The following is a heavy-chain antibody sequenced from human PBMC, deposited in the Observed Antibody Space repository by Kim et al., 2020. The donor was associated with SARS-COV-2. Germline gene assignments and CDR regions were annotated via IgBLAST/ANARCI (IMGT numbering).Heavy chain of an antibody. V-gene: IGHV5-51*01. CDR3: ARHNPSGGTMVRGVIISSPDY. CDR2: IYPGDSDT. J-gene: IGHJ4*02. Sequence: GESLKISCKGSGYSFTSYWIGWVRQMPGKGLEWMGIIYPGDSDTRYSPSFQGQVTISADKSISTAYLQWSSLKASDTAMYYCARHNPSGGTMVRGVIISSPDYWGQGTLVTVSS. D-gene: IGHD3-10*01. CDR1: GYSFTSYW.